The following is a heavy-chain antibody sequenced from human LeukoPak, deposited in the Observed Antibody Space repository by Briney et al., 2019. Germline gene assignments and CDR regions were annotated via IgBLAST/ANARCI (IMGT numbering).Heavy chain of an antibody. CDR3: ARGRGYYYDSSGYYYYYYGMDV. D-gene: IGHD3-22*01. V-gene: IGHV4-34*01. J-gene: IGHJ6*02. CDR1: GGSFSGYY. CDR2: INHSGST. Sequence: SETLSLTCAVYGGSFSGYYWSWIRQPPGKGLEWIGEINHSGSTNYNPSLKSRVTISVDTSKNQFSLKLSSVTAADTAVYYCARGRGYYYDSSGYYYYYYGMDVWGQGTTVTVSS.